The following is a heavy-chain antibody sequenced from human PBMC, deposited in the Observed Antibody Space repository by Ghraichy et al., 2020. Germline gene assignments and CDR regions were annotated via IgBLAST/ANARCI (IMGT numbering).Heavy chain of an antibody. V-gene: IGHV3-48*02. Sequence: GGSLRLSCAASGFTFSNYNMNWVRQAPGKGLEWVSYISSSSTTISYADSVKGRFTISRDNAENSLYLQMNSLIDEDTALYYCARGLIKYNSGWYFDYWGQGALVTVSS. CDR3: ARGLIKYNSGWYFDY. CDR1: GFTFSNYN. D-gene: IGHD6-19*01. CDR2: ISSSSTTI. J-gene: IGHJ4*01.